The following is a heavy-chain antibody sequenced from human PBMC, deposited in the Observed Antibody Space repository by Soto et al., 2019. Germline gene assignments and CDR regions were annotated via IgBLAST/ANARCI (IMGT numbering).Heavy chain of an antibody. CDR3: ASGAYNWNDYDY. Sequence: GASVKISCKASGYTFTNHEITWVRQAVGQGLEWMGWMSPKRGNTAYAQKFQGRLAMTRNTYISTAYLELGSLTSEDTGVYYCASGAYNWNDYDYWGQGTMVTVPS. D-gene: IGHD1-20*01. V-gene: IGHV1-8*01. J-gene: IGHJ4*02. CDR2: MSPKRGNT. CDR1: GYTFTNHE.